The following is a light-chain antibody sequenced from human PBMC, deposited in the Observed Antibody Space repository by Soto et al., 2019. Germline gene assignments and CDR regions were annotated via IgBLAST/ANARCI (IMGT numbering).Light chain of an antibody. Sequence: DIQMTQSPSSLSAPVGGRVTITCRASQGIRRDLGWYQQKPGKAPTRLLYAVSSLHSGVPSRFSGSGSGTEITLTISSLQPEDSATYYCLQHNSYPLTFGGGTKVEIK. CDR3: LQHNSYPLT. V-gene: IGKV1-17*01. CDR2: AVS. J-gene: IGKJ4*01. CDR1: QGIRRD.